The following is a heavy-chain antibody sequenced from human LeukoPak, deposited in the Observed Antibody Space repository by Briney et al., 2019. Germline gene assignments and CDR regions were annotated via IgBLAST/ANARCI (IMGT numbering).Heavy chain of an antibody. CDR1: GDSVSSNSAA. CDR3: TRRLTQYDCFDP. D-gene: IGHD2-2*01. CDR2: TYYRSKWYN. J-gene: IGHJ5*02. Sequence: SQTLSLTCAISGDSVSSNSAAWNWIRQSSSRGLEWLGRTYYRSKWYNDYAVSVKSRITINPDTSNNQFSLQLNSVTPEDTAVYYCTRRLTQYDCFDPWGQGILVTVSS. V-gene: IGHV6-1*01.